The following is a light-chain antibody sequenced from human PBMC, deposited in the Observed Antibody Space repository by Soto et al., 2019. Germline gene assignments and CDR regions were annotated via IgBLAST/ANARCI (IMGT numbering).Light chain of an antibody. V-gene: IGKV1-33*01. CDR2: GAF. Sequence: DIQMTQSPSSLSASVGDRVTITCQASQDISHYLNWYQQKPGKAPKLLSYGAFNLETGVPSRFSGSGSGSDFTFTISRLRPEDIATYDCQHYDSLPRTFGQGTTVEIQ. CDR1: QDISHY. CDR3: QHYDSLPRT. J-gene: IGKJ1*01.